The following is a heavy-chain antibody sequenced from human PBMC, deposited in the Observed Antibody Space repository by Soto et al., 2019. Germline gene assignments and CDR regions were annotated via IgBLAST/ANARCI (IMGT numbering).Heavy chain of an antibody. J-gene: IGHJ6*02. Sequence: PGGSLRLSCAASGGPFSNAWMNWVRQATGKGLEWVGRIKSKTDGGTTDYAAPVKGRFTISRDDSKNTLYLQMNSLKTEDTAVYYCTTGPIPVDTAMVLYYYYYYGMDVWGQGTTVTVSS. CDR2: IKSKTDGGTT. CDR1: GGPFSNAW. CDR3: TTGPIPVDTAMVLYYYYYYGMDV. V-gene: IGHV3-15*07. D-gene: IGHD5-18*01.